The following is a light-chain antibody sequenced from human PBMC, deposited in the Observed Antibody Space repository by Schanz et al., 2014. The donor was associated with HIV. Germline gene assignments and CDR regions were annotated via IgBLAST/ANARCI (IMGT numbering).Light chain of an antibody. CDR3: CSYAGGSTLAHWL. CDR2: DVT. Sequence: QSALTQPASVSGSPGQSITISCTGTSSDVGGYNYVSWYQQHPGIAPKLMIYDVTTRPSGVPDRFSGSKSDNTASLTISGLQAEDEADYYCCSYAGGSTLAHWLFGGGTKLTVL. CDR1: SSDVGGYNY. J-gene: IGLJ3*02. V-gene: IGLV2-14*03.